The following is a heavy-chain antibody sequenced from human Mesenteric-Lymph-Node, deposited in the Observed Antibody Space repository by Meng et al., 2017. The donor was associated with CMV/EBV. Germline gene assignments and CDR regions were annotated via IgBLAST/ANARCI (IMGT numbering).Heavy chain of an antibody. V-gene: IGHV4-61*01. CDR3: ARIKIDYYGSGSYCHFDY. CDR1: VSSGSYY. D-gene: IGHD3-10*01. J-gene: IGHJ4*02. Sequence: VSSGSYYWSWIRQPPGKGLEWIGYIYYSGSTNYNPSLKSRITISVDTSKNQFSLKLRSVTAADTAVYYCARIKIDYYGSGSYCHFDYWGQGTLVTVSS. CDR2: IYYSGST.